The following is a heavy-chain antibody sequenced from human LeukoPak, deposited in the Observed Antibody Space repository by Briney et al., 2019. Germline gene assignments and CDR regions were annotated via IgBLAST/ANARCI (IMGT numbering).Heavy chain of an antibody. D-gene: IGHD3-22*01. V-gene: IGHV7-4-1*02. Sequence: ASVKVSCKASGYTFTSYAMNWVRQAPGQGLEWMGWINTNTGNPTYAQGFTGRFVFSLDTSVSTAYLQISSLKAEDTAVYYGARAHTSLSGYYFDGWYFDLWGRGTLVTVSS. CDR3: ARAHTSLSGYYFDGWYFDL. CDR1: GYTFTSYA. J-gene: IGHJ2*01. CDR2: INTNTGNP.